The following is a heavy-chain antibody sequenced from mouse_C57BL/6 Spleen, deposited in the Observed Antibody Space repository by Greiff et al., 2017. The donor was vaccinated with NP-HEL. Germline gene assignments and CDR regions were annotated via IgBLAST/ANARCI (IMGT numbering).Heavy chain of an antibody. V-gene: IGHV1-69*01. D-gene: IGHD2-5*01. J-gene: IGHJ3*01. CDR2: IDPSDSYT. CDR3: AGYSNYGNWFAY. CDR1: GYTFTSYW. Sequence: QVQLQQPGAELVMPGASVKLSCKASGYTFTSYWMHWVKQRPGQGLEWIGEIDPSDSYTNYNQKFKGKSTLTVDKSSSTAYMQLSSLTSEDSAVYYCAGYSNYGNWFAYWGQGTLVTVSA.